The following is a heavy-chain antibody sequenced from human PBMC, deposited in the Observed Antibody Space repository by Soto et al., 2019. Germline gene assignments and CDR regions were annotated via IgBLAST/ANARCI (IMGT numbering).Heavy chain of an antibody. Sequence: QVTLKESGPVLVKPTETLTLTCTVSGLSLSNGKLGVSWIRQPPGKALDWLAHIFSNDDNSYSTSRRSRVTISKDTSRRQVLLTMTNMDPLDSATYYCALIKDCSRTDCYLASFDPWGQGTLVTVS. V-gene: IGHV2-26*01. CDR3: ALIKDCSRTDCYLASFDP. CDR2: IFSNDDN. J-gene: IGHJ5*02. D-gene: IGHD2-2*01. CDR1: GLSLSNGKLG.